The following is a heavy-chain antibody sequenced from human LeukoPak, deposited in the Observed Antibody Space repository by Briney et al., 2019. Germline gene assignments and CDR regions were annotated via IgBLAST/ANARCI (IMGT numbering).Heavy chain of an antibody. CDR3: ARGRSSSWSSFDY. CDR1: GGSISSGDYY. J-gene: IGHJ4*02. V-gene: IGHV4-30-4*01. CDR2: IYNNGRT. Sequence: KCSETLSLTCTVSGGSISSGDYYWSWIRQPPGKGLEWIGYIYNNGRTYYNPSRKSRLTISVDTSKNLFSLKVSSVTAADAAVYYCARGRSSSWSSFDYWGQGTLVTVSS. D-gene: IGHD6-13*01.